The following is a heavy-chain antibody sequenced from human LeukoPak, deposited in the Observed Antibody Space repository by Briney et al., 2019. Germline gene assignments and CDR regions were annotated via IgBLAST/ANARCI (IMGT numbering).Heavy chain of an antibody. V-gene: IGHV1-8*01. CDR1: RYTFSNYD. CDR3: ARGPPNWGYDY. Sequence: ASVKVSCKASRYTFSNYDINWVRQATGQGLEWMGWMSPNSGNTGYAQKFQGRVTMTRNTSISTAYMELSSLRSDDTAVYYCARGPPNWGYDYWGPGTLVTVSS. D-gene: IGHD7-27*01. J-gene: IGHJ4*02. CDR2: MSPNSGNT.